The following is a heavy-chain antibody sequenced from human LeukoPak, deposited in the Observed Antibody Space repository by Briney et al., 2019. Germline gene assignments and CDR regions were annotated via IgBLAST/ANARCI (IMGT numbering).Heavy chain of an antibody. CDR2: INPNSGGT. CDR3: ARDWGYGSVKFDY. J-gene: IGHJ4*02. Sequence: ASVKVSCKASGYTFTSYYIHWVRQAPGQGLEWMGRINPNSGGTNYAQKFQGRVTMTRDTSISTAYMELSRLRSDDTAVYYCARDWGYGSVKFDYWGQGTLVTVSS. CDR1: GYTFTSYY. V-gene: IGHV1-2*06. D-gene: IGHD3-10*01.